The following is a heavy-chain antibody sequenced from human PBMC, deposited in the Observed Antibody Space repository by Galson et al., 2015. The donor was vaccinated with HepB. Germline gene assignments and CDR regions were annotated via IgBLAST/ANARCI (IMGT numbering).Heavy chain of an antibody. V-gene: IGHV1-69*04. CDR1: GGTFSSYT. J-gene: IGHJ3*02. CDR3: AKDLSCSSTSCRKGGDAFDI. Sequence: SVKVSCKASGGTFSSYTISWVRQAPGQGLEWMGRIIPILGIANYAQKFQGRVTITAGKSTSTAYMELNSLRAEDTAVYYCAKDLSCSSTSCRKGGDAFDIWGQGTMVTVSS. D-gene: IGHD2-2*01. CDR2: IIPILGIA.